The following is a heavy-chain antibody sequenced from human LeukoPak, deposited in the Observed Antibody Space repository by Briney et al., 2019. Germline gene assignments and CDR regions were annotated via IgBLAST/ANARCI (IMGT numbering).Heavy chain of an antibody. CDR3: AKDKGTRRINPGDF. V-gene: IGHV3-23*01. Sequence: GGSLRLSCAASGFTFRNYAMNWVRQAPGKGLEWVSSISTTRTTFYSDSVTGRFTISRDDSKNTLYLRMNSLRAEDTAIYYCAKDKGTRRINPGDFRGPGTLVTVSS. CDR2: ISTTRTT. J-gene: IGHJ4*02. CDR1: GFTFRNYA. D-gene: IGHD1-7*01.